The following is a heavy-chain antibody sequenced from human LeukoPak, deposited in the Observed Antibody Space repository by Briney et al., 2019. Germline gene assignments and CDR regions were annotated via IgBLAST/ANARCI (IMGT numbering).Heavy chain of an antibody. CDR2: INPNSGGT. CDR1: GGTFSSYA. CDR3: ARRYLRNESGSPPSY. J-gene: IGHJ4*02. D-gene: IGHD1-26*01. V-gene: IGHV1-2*02. Sequence: ASVKVSCKASGGTFSSYAISWVRQAPGQGLEWMGWINPNSGGTNYAQKSQGRVTMTRDTSISTAYMELSRLRSDDTAVYYCARRYLRNESGSPPSYWGQGTLVTVSS.